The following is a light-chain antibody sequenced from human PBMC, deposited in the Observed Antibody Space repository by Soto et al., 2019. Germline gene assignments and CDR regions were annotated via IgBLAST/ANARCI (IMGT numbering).Light chain of an antibody. J-gene: IGKJ2*01. CDR2: ATS. V-gene: IGKV1-12*01. CDR1: QGISNW. Sequence: DIQMTQPPYSVSASVGDRVTITCRASQGISNWLAWYQQKAGKAPKLLIYATSTLQSGVPSRFRGSGSATEFTLTISSLQPEDVATYYCQQANSCPYTFGQGTKLEIK. CDR3: QQANSCPYT.